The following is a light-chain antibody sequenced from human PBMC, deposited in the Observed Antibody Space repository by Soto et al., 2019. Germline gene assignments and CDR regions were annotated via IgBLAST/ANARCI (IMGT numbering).Light chain of an antibody. CDR1: NGHSSYA. CDR2: LNSDGSH. J-gene: IGLJ3*02. CDR3: QTWGTGALWV. Sequence: QPVLTQSPSASASLGASVKLTCTLSNGHSSYAIAWHQQQPEKGPRYLMKLNSDGSHSKGDGIPDRFSGSSSGAERYLTISSLQSEDEADYYCQTWGTGALWVFGGGTKLTVL. V-gene: IGLV4-69*01.